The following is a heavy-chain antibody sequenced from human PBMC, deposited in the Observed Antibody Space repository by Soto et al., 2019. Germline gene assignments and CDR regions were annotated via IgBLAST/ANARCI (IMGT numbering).Heavy chain of an antibody. CDR1: RGSIRSYY. CDR3: ARLVATYYDSSVGIDY. V-gene: IGHV4-39*01. CDR2: IYYSGST. J-gene: IGHJ4*02. Sequence: PSETLSLTCTVSRGSIRSYYWGWIRQPPGKGLEWIGSIYYSGSTYYNPSLKSRVTISVDTSKNQFSLKLSSVTAADTAVYYCARLVATYYDSSVGIDYWGQGTLVTVSS. D-gene: IGHD3-22*01.